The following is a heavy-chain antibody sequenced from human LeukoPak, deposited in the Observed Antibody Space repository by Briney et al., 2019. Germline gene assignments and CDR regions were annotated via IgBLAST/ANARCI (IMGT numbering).Heavy chain of an antibody. V-gene: IGHV1-69*13. CDR1: GGTFSGYA. Sequence: GASVKVSCKASGGTFSGYAISWVRQAPGQGLEWMGGIIPIFGTANYAQKFQGRVTITADESTSTAYMELSSLRSEDTAVYYCARDPRDSSSPKFDYWGQGTLVTVSS. CDR2: IIPIFGTA. D-gene: IGHD6-6*01. J-gene: IGHJ4*02. CDR3: ARDPRDSSSPKFDY.